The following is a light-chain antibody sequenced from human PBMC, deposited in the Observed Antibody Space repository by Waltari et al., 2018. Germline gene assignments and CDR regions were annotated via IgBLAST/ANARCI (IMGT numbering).Light chain of an antibody. J-gene: IGLJ1*01. CDR1: NSNIGAFH. V-gene: IGLV1-40*02. Sequence: QSVLTQPPSVSGAPGQSVTISCSGTNSNIGAFHVHWYQKSPGAAPNLPIYGSTNRPAGVPARFSGSKSDTSASLVITGLQVVDEGDYYCQSYDNVLHGCVFGTGTKVIV. CDR3: QSYDNVLHGCV. CDR2: GST.